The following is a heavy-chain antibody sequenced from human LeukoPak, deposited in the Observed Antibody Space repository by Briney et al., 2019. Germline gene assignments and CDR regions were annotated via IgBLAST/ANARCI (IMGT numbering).Heavy chain of an antibody. CDR1: GFTFDDYA. Sequence: PGGSLRLSCAASGFTFDDYAMPWVRQAPGKGLEWVSGISWNSGSIGYADSVKGRFTISRDNAKNYLYLQMNSLRAEDTALYYCAKASSGSYLDYWGQGTLVTVSS. J-gene: IGHJ4*02. D-gene: IGHD1-26*01. CDR3: AKASSGSYLDY. CDR2: ISWNSGSI. V-gene: IGHV3-9*01.